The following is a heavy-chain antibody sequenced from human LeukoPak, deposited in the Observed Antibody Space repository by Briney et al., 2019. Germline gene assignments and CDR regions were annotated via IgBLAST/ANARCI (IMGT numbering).Heavy chain of an antibody. D-gene: IGHD3-22*01. Sequence: GGSLRLSCAASGFTFSSYEMNWVRQAPGKGLEWVSGISWNSGSIGYADSVKGRFTISRDNAKNSLYLQMNSLRAEDTALYYCAKDLAYDTSGFEIDYWGQGTLVTVSS. V-gene: IGHV3-9*01. CDR1: GFTFSSYE. CDR3: AKDLAYDTSGFEIDY. CDR2: ISWNSGSI. J-gene: IGHJ4*02.